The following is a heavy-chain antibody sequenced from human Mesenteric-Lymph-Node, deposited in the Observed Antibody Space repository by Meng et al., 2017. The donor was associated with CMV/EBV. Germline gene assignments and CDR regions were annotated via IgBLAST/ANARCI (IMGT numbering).Heavy chain of an antibody. J-gene: IGHJ4*02. CDR2: ISGSGGST. V-gene: IGHV3-23*01. CDR1: GFTFSSYA. D-gene: IGHD6-19*01. Sequence: GESLKISCAASGFTFSSYAMSWVRQAPGKGLEWVSAISGSGGSTYYADSVKGRFTISRDNSKNTLYLQMNSLRAEDTAVYYCAKDQGGGWYIDYFDYWGQGTLVTVSS. CDR3: AKDQGGGWYIDYFDY.